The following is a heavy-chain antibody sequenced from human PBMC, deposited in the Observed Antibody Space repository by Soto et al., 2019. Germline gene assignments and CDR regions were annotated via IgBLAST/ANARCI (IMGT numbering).Heavy chain of an antibody. CDR3: ARVPIAVAGTYYYYYGMDV. CDR2: IIPIFGTA. D-gene: IGHD6-19*01. V-gene: IGHV1-69*13. CDR1: GGTFSSYA. Sequence: ASVKVSCKASGGTFSSYAISWVRHAPGQGLEWMGGIIPIFGTANYAQKFQGRVTITADESTSTAYMELSSLRSGDTAVYYCARVPIAVAGTYYYYYGMDVWGQGTTVTVSS. J-gene: IGHJ6*02.